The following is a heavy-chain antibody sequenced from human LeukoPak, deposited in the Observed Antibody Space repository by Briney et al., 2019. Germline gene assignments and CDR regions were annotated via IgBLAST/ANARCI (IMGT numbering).Heavy chain of an antibody. D-gene: IGHD3-10*01. Sequence: SETLSLTCAVYGGSFSGYYWSWIRRPPGKGLGWIGEINHSGSTNYNPSLKSRVTISVDTSKNQFSLKLSSVTAADTAVYYCARGRGIDYWGQGTLVTVSS. V-gene: IGHV4-34*01. CDR2: INHSGST. CDR1: GGSFSGYY. J-gene: IGHJ4*02. CDR3: ARGRGIDY.